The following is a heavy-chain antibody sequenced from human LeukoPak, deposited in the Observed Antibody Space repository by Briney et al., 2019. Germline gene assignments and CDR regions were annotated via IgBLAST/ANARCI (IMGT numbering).Heavy chain of an antibody. CDR2: ISSSSSYI. CDR1: GFTFSSYS. D-gene: IGHD3-10*01. V-gene: IGHV3-21*01. CDR3: ARDLGYGSGSYFDY. Sequence: GGSLRLSCAASGFTFSSYSMNWVRQAPGKGLEWVSSISSSSSYIYYADSVKGRFTISRDNAKNSLDLQMNSLRAEDTAVYYCARDLGYGSGSYFDYWGQGTLVTVSS. J-gene: IGHJ4*02.